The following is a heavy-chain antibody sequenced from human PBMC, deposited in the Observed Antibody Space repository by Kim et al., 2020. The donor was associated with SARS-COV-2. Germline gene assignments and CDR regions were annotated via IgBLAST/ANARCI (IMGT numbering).Heavy chain of an antibody. CDR3: ARREGYGGNVGPRGLDY. CDR1: GYSFTSYW. D-gene: IGHD4-17*01. J-gene: IGHJ4*02. CDR2: IYPGDSDT. V-gene: IGHV5-51*01. Sequence: GESLKISCKGSGYSFTSYWIGWVRQMPGKGLEWMGIIYPGDSDTRYSPSFQGQVTISADKSISTAYLQWSSLKASDTAMYYCARREGYGGNVGPRGLDYWGQGPLVTVSS.